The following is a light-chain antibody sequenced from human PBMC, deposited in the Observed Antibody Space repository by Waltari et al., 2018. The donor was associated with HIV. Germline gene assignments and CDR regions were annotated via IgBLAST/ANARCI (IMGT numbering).Light chain of an antibody. V-gene: IGLV8-61*01. CDR1: PGPVSTRYY. Sequence: QAVVTQEPSFSVSPGGTVTLTCGLSPGPVSTRYYPSWYHQTPGQAPRTLIYRTNSRSSGVPDRFSGSILGNQAALTITGAQADDESDYYCVLYMGSGIWVFGGGTKVTVL. CDR2: RTN. J-gene: IGLJ3*02. CDR3: VLYMGSGIWV.